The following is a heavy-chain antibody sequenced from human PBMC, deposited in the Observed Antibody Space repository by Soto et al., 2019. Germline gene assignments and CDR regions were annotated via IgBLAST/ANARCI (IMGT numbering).Heavy chain of an antibody. CDR2: MNPNSGNT. Sequence: VASVKVSCKAAGYTFTSYDINWVRQATGQGLEWMGWMNPNSGNTGYAQKFQGRVTMTRNTSISTAYMELSSLRSEDTAVYYCARQGVYNWFDGFDSWGRGTLVTVSS. D-gene: IGHD1-1*01. J-gene: IGHJ4*02. CDR3: ARQGVYNWFDGFDS. CDR1: GYTFTSYD. V-gene: IGHV1-8*01.